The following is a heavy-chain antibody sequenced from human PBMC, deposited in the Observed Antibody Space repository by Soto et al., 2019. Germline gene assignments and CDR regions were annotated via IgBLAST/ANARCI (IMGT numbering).Heavy chain of an antibody. Sequence: PGGSLRLSCATSGFTFSDYYMSWIRQAPGKGLEWVSYIGTRGNTKYYADSVRGRFIISRDNAKNSLYLQMNSLRADDTAVYYCARDGTEYYGEYYDYWGQGIPVTVS. CDR3: ARDGTEYYGEYYDY. CDR1: GFTFSDYY. J-gene: IGHJ4*02. CDR2: IGTRGNTK. D-gene: IGHD4-17*01. V-gene: IGHV3-11*01.